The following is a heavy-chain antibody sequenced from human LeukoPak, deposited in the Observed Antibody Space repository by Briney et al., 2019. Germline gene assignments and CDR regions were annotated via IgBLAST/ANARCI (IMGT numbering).Heavy chain of an antibody. J-gene: IGHJ4*02. CDR2: INPNSGGT. CDR1: GYTFTGYY. CDR3: ARDASLIVVSAAEFDY. D-gene: IGHD2-2*01. V-gene: IGHV1-2*06. Sequence: ASVKVSCKASGYTFTGYYLHWVRQAPGQGLEWMGRINPNSGGTNYAQKFQGRVTMTTDTRTSTAYMELTSLRSDDTAVYYCARDASLIVVSAAEFDYWGQGTLVTVSS.